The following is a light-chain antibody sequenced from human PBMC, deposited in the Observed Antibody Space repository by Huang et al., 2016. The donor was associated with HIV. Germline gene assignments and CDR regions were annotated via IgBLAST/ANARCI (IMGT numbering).Light chain of an antibody. CDR3: QQYKSFPWT. J-gene: IGKJ1*01. CDR1: PSISTW. Sequence: DIQMTQSSSTLSASVGDRVTIACRASPSISTWLAWCQQKPGRAPNLLIYEASTLESGVPSRFSGGGSGTDFTLTISSLQPDDFATYYCQQYKSFPWTFGQGTKVEV. CDR2: EAS. V-gene: IGKV1-5*03.